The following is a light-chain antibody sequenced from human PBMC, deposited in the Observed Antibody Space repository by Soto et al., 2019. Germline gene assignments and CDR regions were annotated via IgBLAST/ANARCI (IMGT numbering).Light chain of an antibody. V-gene: IGKV2-28*01. CDR3: MQSLQAPFT. CDR2: LGS. CDR1: QSLLYSNGYNY. Sequence: DIVMTQSPLSLPVTPGEPASISCRSSQSLLYSNGYNYLDWYLQKPGQSPQLLIYLGSNRASGVPDRFSGIGSGTDFTLKINRVEPEDVGVYYCMQSLQAPFTFGQGTKLEIK. J-gene: IGKJ2*01.